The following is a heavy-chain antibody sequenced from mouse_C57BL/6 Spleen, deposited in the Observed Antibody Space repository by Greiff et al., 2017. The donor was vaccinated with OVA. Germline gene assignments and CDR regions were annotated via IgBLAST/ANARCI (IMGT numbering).Heavy chain of an antibody. J-gene: IGHJ2*01. CDR3: ARSGSNYDPAMDY. Sequence: VKLMESGPELVKPGASVKISCKASGYAFSSSWMNWVKQRPGKGLEWIGRIYPGDGDTNYNGKFTGKATLTADKSSSTAYMQLSSLASEDSAVYICARSGSNYDPAMDYWGQGTTLTVSS. D-gene: IGHD2-5*01. CDR1: GYAFSSSW. V-gene: IGHV1-82*01. CDR2: IYPGDGDT.